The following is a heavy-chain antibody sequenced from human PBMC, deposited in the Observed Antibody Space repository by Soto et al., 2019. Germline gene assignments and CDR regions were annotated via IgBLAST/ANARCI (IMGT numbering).Heavy chain of an antibody. J-gene: IGHJ3*02. CDR1: GFTLSSNG. CDR2: IWYDGSDK. CDR3: ARDRYPNYPPDAFDI. D-gene: IGHD4-4*01. Sequence: LRLSCAASGFTLSSNGMHWARQAPGKGLEWVAFIWYDGSDKYYADSVKGRFTISRDNSKNTLYLQMNSLRAEDTAVYYCARDRYPNYPPDAFDIWGQGTLVTVS. V-gene: IGHV3-33*01.